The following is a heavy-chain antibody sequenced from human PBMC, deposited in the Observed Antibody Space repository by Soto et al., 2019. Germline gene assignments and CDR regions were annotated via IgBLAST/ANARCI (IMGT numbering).Heavy chain of an antibody. CDR1: GFTFSSYG. J-gene: IGHJ1*01. Sequence: GGSLRLSCAASGFTFSSYGMHWVRQAPGKGLEWVAVISYDGSNKYYADSVKGRFTISRDNSKNTLYLQMNSLRAEDTAVYYFAKGASYYTVSCGEQNFQHWGQGTLVTVSS. D-gene: IGHD3-22*01. V-gene: IGHV3-30*18. CDR3: AKGASYYTVSCGEQNFQH. CDR2: ISYDGSNK.